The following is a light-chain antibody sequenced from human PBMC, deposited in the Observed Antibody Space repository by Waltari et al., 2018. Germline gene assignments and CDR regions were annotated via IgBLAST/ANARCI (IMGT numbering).Light chain of an antibody. CDR1: SSDVGAYNS. CDR3: SSYTTTSTRL. J-gene: IGLJ2*01. V-gene: IGLV2-14*03. Sequence: QSALTQPASVSGSPGQSITISCTGTSSDVGAYNSVSWYQQHPGKAPKLIIYDVSYRPSGISNRFSGSKSGNTASLTISGLQTEDEADYYCSSYTTTSTRLFGGGTKLTVL. CDR2: DVS.